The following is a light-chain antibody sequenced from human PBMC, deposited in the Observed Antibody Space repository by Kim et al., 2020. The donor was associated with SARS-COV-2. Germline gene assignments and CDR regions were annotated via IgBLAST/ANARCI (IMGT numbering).Light chain of an antibody. J-gene: IGKJ4*01. V-gene: IGKV4-1*01. CDR2: WAS. CDR1: QSVLYSSNNKNY. CDR3: QQYYSTPLT. Sequence: DIVMTQSPDSLAVSLGERATINCMASQSVLYSSNNKNYLAWYQQKPGQPPKLLIYWASTRESGVPDRFSGSGSGTYFTLTISSLQAEDVAVYYCQQYYSTPLTFGGGTKVDIK.